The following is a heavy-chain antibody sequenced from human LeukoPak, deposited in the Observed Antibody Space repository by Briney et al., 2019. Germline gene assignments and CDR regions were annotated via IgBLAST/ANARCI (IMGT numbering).Heavy chain of an antibody. J-gene: IGHJ3*02. CDR3: ATRAMVRGVITRKDAFDI. CDR1: GGSISSYY. CDR2: IYYSGST. Sequence: PSEILSLTCTVSGGSISSYYWSWIRQPPGKGLEWIGYIYYSGSTNYNPSLKSRVTISVDTSKNQFSLKLSSVTAADTAVYYCATRAMVRGVITRKDAFDIWGQGTMVTVSS. D-gene: IGHD3-10*01. V-gene: IGHV4-59*08.